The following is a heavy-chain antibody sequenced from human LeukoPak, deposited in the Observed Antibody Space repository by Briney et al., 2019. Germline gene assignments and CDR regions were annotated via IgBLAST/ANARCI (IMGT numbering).Heavy chain of an antibody. D-gene: IGHD6-13*01. CDR3: AKLPPIAAAGKDY. CDR1: GFTFSTYS. J-gene: IGHJ4*02. Sequence: GGSLRLSCAASGFTFSTYSMNWVRQAPGKGLEWVSSIGGSGRSIYYADSLRGRFTISRDNSKNTLYLQMNSLRAEDTAVYYCAKLPPIAAAGKDYWGQGTLVTVSS. V-gene: IGHV3-21*04. CDR2: IGGSGRSI.